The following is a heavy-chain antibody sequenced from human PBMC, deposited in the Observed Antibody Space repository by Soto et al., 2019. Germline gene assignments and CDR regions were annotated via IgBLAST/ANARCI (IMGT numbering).Heavy chain of an antibody. Sequence: GGSLRLSCAASGFTFSSYAMSWVRQAPGKGLEWVSAISGSGGSTYYADSVKGRFTISRDNSKNTLYLQMNSLRAEDTAVYYCAKDIYPSKLGGSSDYWGQGTLVTVSS. CDR2: ISGSGGST. CDR3: AKDIYPSKLGGSSDY. CDR1: GFTFSSYA. D-gene: IGHD3-10*01. J-gene: IGHJ4*02. V-gene: IGHV3-23*01.